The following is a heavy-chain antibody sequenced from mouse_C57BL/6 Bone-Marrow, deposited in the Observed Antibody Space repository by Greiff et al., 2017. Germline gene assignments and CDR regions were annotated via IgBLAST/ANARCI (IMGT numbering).Heavy chain of an antibody. CDR2: IDPSDSYT. V-gene: IGHV1-69*01. D-gene: IGHD2-3*01. J-gene: IGHJ3*01. Sequence: VQLQQPGAELVMPAASVTLSCKASGYTFTSYWMHWVKQRPGQGLEWIGEIDPSDSYTNYNPKFTGQSTLTVDKSSSTAYMQLSSLTYEDSAVYYCARSGGYYRFAYWGQGTLVTVSA. CDR3: ARSGGYYRFAY. CDR1: GYTFTSYW.